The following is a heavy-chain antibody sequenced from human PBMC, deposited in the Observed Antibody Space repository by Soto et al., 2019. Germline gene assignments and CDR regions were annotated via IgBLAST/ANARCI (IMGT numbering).Heavy chain of an antibody. V-gene: IGHV4-34*01. CDR3: ARGRWLRRFDY. J-gene: IGHJ4*02. D-gene: IGHD5-12*01. Sequence: QVQLQQWGAGLLKPSETLSLTCAVYGGSFSGYYWSWIRQPPGKGLEWIGEINHSGSTNYNPSLMSRVTISVDTSKNRFALKLSSVTAADTAVYYCARGRWLRRFDYWGQGTLVTVSS. CDR2: INHSGST. CDR1: GGSFSGYY.